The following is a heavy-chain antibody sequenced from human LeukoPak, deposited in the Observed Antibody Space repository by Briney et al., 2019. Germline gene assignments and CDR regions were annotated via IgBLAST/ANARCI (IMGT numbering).Heavy chain of an antibody. CDR2: VYYSGST. J-gene: IGHJ4*02. CDR3: AREGGSSGWYYFDY. CDR1: GGSISTYY. Sequence: PSETLSLTCTVSGGSISTYYWSWLRQPPGKGLEWIGYVYYSGSTNYNPSLKSRVTMSVDTSKNQFSLKLSSVTAADTAVYYCAREGGSSGWYYFDYWGQGTLVTVSS. D-gene: IGHD6-19*01. V-gene: IGHV4-59*12.